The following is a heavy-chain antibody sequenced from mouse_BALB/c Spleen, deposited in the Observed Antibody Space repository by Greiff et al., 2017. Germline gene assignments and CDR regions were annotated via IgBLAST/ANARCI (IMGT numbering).Heavy chain of an antibody. V-gene: IGHV10-1*02. J-gene: IGHJ3*01. CDR3: VRRGDGYPAWFAY. Sequence: EVQLVESGGGLVQPKGSLKLSCAASGFTFNTYAMNWVRQAPGKGLEWVARIRSKSNNYATYYADSVKDRFTISRDDSQSMLYLQMNNLKTEDTAMYYCVRRGDGYPAWFAYWGQGTLVTVSA. CDR1: GFTFNTYA. D-gene: IGHD2-3*01. CDR2: IRSKSNNYAT.